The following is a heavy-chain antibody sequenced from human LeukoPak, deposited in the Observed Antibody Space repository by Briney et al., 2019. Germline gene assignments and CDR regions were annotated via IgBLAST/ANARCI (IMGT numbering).Heavy chain of an antibody. D-gene: IGHD6-13*01. J-gene: IGHJ4*02. CDR2: TRNKANGYTT. Sequence: GGSLRLSCAASGFTVSSNYMSWVRQAPGKGLEWVGRTRNKANGYTTEYAASVKGRFTISRDDSKNSLYLQMNSLKTEDTAVYYCARTYSSSWYRTYFDYWGQGTLVTVSS. CDR1: GFTVSSNY. V-gene: IGHV3-72*01. CDR3: ARTYSSSWYRTYFDY.